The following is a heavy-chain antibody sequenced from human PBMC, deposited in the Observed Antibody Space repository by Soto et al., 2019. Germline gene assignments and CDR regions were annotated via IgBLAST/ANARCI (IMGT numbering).Heavy chain of an antibody. CDR3: ARAYYDSSGYSLDP. CDR1: GGSIGSYY. D-gene: IGHD3-22*01. J-gene: IGHJ5*02. CDR2: IYYSGSM. V-gene: IGHV4-59*01. Sequence: QVHLQESGPGLVRPSETLSLSCTVSGGSIGSYYWSWIRQPPGKGLEWIGYIYYSGSMNYNPSLESAVIISPAASKIQIFLRLGSVTAADAAFYYCARAYYDSSGYSLDPWGQGILVTVSS.